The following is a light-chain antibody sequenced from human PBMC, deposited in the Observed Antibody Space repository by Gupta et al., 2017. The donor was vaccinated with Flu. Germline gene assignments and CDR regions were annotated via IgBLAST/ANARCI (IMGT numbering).Light chain of an antibody. J-gene: IGKJ4*01. CDR1: QSVRTS. CDR2: DAS. CDR3: QQRGNWPPIT. V-gene: IGKV3-11*01. Sequence: IVLTQSPATLSLSPGERATLSCRASQSVRTSLAWYQQKPVQAPRLLIYDASHSDTVIPDRFSDSGYGTDFTLTVSRREPEDFALYSSQQRGNWPPITFGGGTKVEI.